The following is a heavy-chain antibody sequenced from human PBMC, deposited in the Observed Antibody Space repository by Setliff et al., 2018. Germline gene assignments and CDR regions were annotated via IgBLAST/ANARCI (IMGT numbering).Heavy chain of an antibody. Sequence: PGGSLRLSCAASEFTFNKYWMTWVRQAPGKGLEWVANIDPDGIGKYYIDSVRGRFTISRDNSKNTLYLQMNSLRAEDTAIYYCAKCSSWHSHYPHFNYWGQGTLVTVSS. CDR2: IDPDGIGK. CDR1: EFTFNKYW. J-gene: IGHJ4*02. CDR3: AKCSSWHSHYPHFNY. V-gene: IGHV3-7*03. D-gene: IGHD4-4*01.